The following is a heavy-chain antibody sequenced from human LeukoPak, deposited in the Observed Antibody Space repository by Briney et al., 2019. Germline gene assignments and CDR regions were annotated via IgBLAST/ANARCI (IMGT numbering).Heavy chain of an antibody. J-gene: IGHJ6*02. Sequence: SVTVSCKASGYTFTDYGINWVRQAPGQGLEWMGGIIPIFGTANYAQKFQGRVTITADESTSTAYMELSSLRSEDTAVYYCARVGYSGYGSRYYYYYYGMDVWGQGTTVTVSS. CDR1: GYTFTDYG. D-gene: IGHD5-12*01. CDR2: IIPIFGTA. CDR3: ARVGYSGYGSRYYYYYYGMDV. V-gene: IGHV1-69*13.